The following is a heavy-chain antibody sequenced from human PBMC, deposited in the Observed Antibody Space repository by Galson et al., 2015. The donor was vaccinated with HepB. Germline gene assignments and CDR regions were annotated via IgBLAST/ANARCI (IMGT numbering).Heavy chain of an antibody. CDR1: GFTFSSYA. V-gene: IGHV3-33*01. J-gene: IGHJ4*02. CDR2: IWYDGSDK. Sequence: SLRLSCAASGFTFSSYAMHWVRQAPGKGLEWVAAIWYDGSDKYYADSVKGRFTISRDNSKNTLNLQMNSLRAEDKAVYYCATDRERDGNNAGFDYWGQGTLVIVSS. D-gene: IGHD5-24*01. CDR3: ATDRERDGNNAGFDY.